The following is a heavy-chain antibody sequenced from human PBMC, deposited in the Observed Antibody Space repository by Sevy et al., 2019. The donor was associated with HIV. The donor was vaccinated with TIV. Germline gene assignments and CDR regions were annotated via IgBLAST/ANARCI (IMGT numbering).Heavy chain of an antibody. D-gene: IGHD6-19*01. CDR2: ISHDGSNK. CDR1: GFTVSSNS. CDR3: AKDISGASSSWSFDY. J-gene: IGHJ4*02. V-gene: IGHV3-30-3*02. Sequence: GGSLRLSCATSGFTVSSNSMSWVRQAPGKGLEWVAIISHDGSNKYYADSVKGRFTISRDNSKHSLYLQMNSLRPEDKGVYYCAKDISGASSSWSFDYWGQGTLVTVSS.